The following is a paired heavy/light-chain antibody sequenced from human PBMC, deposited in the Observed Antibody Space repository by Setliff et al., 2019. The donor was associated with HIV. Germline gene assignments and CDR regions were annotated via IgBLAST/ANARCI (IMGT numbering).Heavy chain of an antibody. Sequence: QVQLVESGGGLVKPGRSLRLSCVASGFSFIDYHMTWIRQAPGKGLEWLSYISSSGTNMDYTDSVRGRFTISRDNAQNSLFLHMDDLRVEDTAVYFCARRAGRFPFYHYYMDVWGKGTTVTVSS. CDR3: ARRAGRFPFYHYYMDV. CDR1: GFSFIDYH. CDR2: ISSSGTNM. J-gene: IGHJ6*03. D-gene: IGHD1-1*01. V-gene: IGHV3-11*01.
Light chain of an antibody. J-gene: IGKJ3*01. CDR3: QQHSNLFT. V-gene: IGKV3-11*01. CDR2: DAS. Sequence: LTQSPATLSLSPGERATLSCRASQNINNGLAWYQQKPGQAPRLLIFDASDRATDVPARFSGSGSGTDFTLTISSLEPEDFAVYYCQQHSNLFTFGPGTKVDMK. CDR1: QNINNG.